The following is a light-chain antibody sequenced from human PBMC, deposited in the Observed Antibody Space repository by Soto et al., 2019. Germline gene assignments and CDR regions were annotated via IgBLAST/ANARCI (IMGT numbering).Light chain of an antibody. V-gene: IGLV2-23*01. Sequence: QSALTQPASVSESPGQSISISCSGARSDIGTYNLVSWYQQHPGKAPKLIIYEGNKRPSGVSNRFSGSRSGNTASLTISGRQAEDEADYYCCSYTDGSSLLFGGGTKLTVL. CDR1: RSDIGTYNL. CDR2: EGN. J-gene: IGLJ3*02. CDR3: CSYTDGSSLL.